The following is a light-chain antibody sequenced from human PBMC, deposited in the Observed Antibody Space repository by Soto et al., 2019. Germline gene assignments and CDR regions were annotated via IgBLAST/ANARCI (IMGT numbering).Light chain of an antibody. CDR3: SSFTTSKTRV. V-gene: IGLV2-14*01. J-gene: IGLJ3*02. CDR1: SSDIGTYNY. Sequence: QSALTQPASVSGSPGQSITISCTGTSSDIGTYNYVSWHQQYPGNAPKLMIYEVNYRPSGVSTRFSGSKSDNTASLTISGLQAEDEGDYYCSSFTTSKTRVFGGGTQLTVL. CDR2: EVN.